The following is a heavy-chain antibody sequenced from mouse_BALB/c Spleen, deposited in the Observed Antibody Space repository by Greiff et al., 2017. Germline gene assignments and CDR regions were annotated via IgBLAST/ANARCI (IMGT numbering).Heavy chain of an antibody. J-gene: IGHJ2*01. Sequence: EVKLVESGGGLVKPGGSLKLSCAASGFTFSSYAMSWVRQTPEKRLEWVATISSGGSYTYYPDSVKGRFTISRDNAKNTLYLQMSSLRSEDTAMYYCVGFDYWGQGTTLTVSS. CDR3: VGFDY. V-gene: IGHV5-9-3*01. CDR1: GFTFSSYA. CDR2: ISSGGSYT.